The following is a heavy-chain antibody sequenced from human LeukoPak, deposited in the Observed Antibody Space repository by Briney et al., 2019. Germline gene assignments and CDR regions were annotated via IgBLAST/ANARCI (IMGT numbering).Heavy chain of an antibody. CDR1: GYTFSSYH. V-gene: IGHV1-18*01. CDR3: ARDFATWYFDY. J-gene: IGHJ4*02. Sequence: ASVKVSCMASGYTFSSYHVSWVRQAPGQGLEWMGWINTYDGNTNYAQNFQGRVAMTTDTSTSTAYMELRSLRSDDTAVYYCARDFATWYFDYWGKGTLVTVSS. CDR2: INTYDGNT. D-gene: IGHD2-15*01.